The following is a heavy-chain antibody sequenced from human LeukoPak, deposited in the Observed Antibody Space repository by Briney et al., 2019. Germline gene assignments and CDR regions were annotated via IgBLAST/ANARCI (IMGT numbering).Heavy chain of an antibody. Sequence: SETLSLSCTVSGGSISSYYWSWIRQPPGKGLEWIGYIYYSGSTNYNPSLKSRVTISVDTSKNQFSLKLSSVTAADTAVYYCARDRAAANYYMDVWGKGTTVTVSS. V-gene: IGHV4-59*12. CDR1: GGSISSYY. J-gene: IGHJ6*03. D-gene: IGHD6-13*01. CDR3: ARDRAAANYYMDV. CDR2: IYYSGST.